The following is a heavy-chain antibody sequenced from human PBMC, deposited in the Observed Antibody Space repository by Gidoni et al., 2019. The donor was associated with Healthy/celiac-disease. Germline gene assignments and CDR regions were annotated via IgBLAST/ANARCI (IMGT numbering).Heavy chain of an antibody. CDR3: AKNVIAVIPDAFDI. J-gene: IGHJ3*02. CDR1: GFTFSSCA. Sequence: EVQLLEYGGGLVQPGGCLRLSCAASGFTFSSCARGWVRQAPGKGLEWVSASSGSGGSTYYADSVKGRFTISRDNSKNTLYLQMNSLRAEDTAVYYCAKNVIAVIPDAFDIWGQGTMVTVSS. V-gene: IGHV3-23*01. CDR2: SSGSGGST. D-gene: IGHD2-21*01.